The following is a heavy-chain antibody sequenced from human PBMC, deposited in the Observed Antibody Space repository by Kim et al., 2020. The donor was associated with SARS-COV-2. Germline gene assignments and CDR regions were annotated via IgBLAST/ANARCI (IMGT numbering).Heavy chain of an antibody. J-gene: IGHJ4*02. V-gene: IGHV3-43*02. D-gene: IGHD4-4*01. Sequence: GGSLRLSCAASGFTFGDYAMHWVRQAPGKGLEWVSLISGDGGSTYYADSVKGRFTISRDNSKNSLYLQMNSLRTEDTALYYCAHPWATVTTGNYWGQGTLVTVSS. CDR2: ISGDGGST. CDR1: GFTFGDYA. CDR3: AHPWATVTTGNY.